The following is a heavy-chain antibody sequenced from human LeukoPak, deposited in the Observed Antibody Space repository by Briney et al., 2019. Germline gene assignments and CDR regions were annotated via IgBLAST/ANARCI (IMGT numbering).Heavy chain of an antibody. J-gene: IGHJ4*02. V-gene: IGHV1-18*01. Sequence: ASVKASCKASGYTFTSYGISRVRQAPGQGLEWMGWISAYNGNTNYAQKLQGRVTMTTDTSTSTAYMELRSLRSDDTAVYYCAREIRYYDSSGFYYTFDYWGQGTLVTVSS. D-gene: IGHD3-22*01. CDR3: AREIRYYDSSGFYYTFDY. CDR2: ISAYNGNT. CDR1: GYTFTSYG.